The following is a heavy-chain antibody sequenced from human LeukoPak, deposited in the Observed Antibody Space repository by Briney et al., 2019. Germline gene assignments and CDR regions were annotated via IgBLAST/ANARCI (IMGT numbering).Heavy chain of an antibody. V-gene: IGHV3-23*01. CDR3: AREGRYCSSTSCSTKSRPWYAFDI. CDR2: ISNSGGTT. CDR1: GFTFRNYA. D-gene: IGHD2-2*01. Sequence: GGSLRLSCATSGFTFRNYAMSWVRQAPGKGLEWVSCISNSGGTTYHADSVKGRFAISRDNAKNSLYLQMNSLRAEDTAVYYCAREGRYCSSTSCSTKSRPWYAFDIWGQGTMVTVSS. J-gene: IGHJ3*02.